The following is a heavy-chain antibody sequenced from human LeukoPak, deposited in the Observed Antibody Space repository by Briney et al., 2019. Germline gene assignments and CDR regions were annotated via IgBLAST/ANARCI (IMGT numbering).Heavy chain of an antibody. CDR2: ISSSSSTI. D-gene: IGHD2-15*01. V-gene: IGHV3-48*02. CDR1: GFTFSSYS. Sequence: GGSLRLSCAASGFTFSSYSMNWVRQAPGKGLEWVSYISSSSSTIYYADSVKGRFTISRDNAKNSLYLQMNSLRDEDTAVYYCARGLSPYCSGGSCYYYYGMGVWGQGTTVTVSS. J-gene: IGHJ6*02. CDR3: ARGLSPYCSGGSCYYYYGMGV.